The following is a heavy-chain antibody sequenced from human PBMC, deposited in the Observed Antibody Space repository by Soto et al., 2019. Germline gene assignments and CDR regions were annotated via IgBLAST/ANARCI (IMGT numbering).Heavy chain of an antibody. D-gene: IGHD4-17*01. CDR3: ARASTTVTTLDY. CDR2: IYYSGST. J-gene: IGHJ4*02. Sequence: SETLSLTCTVSGGSISSRGYYWGWIRQPPGKGLEWIGTIYYSGSTYYNPSLKSRVTISVDTSKNQFSLKLSSVTAADTAVYYCARASTTVTTLDYWGQGTLVTAPQ. V-gene: IGHV4-39*07. CDR1: GGSISSRGYY.